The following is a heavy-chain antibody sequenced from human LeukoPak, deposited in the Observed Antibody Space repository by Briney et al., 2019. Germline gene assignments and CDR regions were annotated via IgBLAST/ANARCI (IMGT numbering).Heavy chain of an antibody. CDR1: GGSISSGSYY. J-gene: IGHJ4*02. Sequence: SETLSLTCTVSGGSISSGSYYWSWIRQPAVRGLEWIGRIYTSGSTNYNPSLKSRVTISVDTSKNQFSLKLSSVTAADTAVYYCARDAGSGYLPHHFDYWGQGTLVTVSS. V-gene: IGHV4-61*02. CDR3: ARDAGSGYLPHHFDY. D-gene: IGHD3-22*01. CDR2: IYTSGST.